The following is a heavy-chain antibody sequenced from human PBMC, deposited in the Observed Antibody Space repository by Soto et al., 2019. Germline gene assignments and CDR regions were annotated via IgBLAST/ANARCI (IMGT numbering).Heavy chain of an antibody. CDR2: IVVGSGDT. J-gene: IGHJ5*02. CDR3: ARLGAYYQSLDP. CDR1: VFTFTNSA. V-gene: IGHV1-58*01. D-gene: IGHD2-21*01. Sequence: ASVKVSCKASVFTFTNSAVQWVRQARGQRLEWIGWIVVGSGDTNYAQKFQERVTITRDMSTSTAYMEMRSLRSEDTAVYYCARLGAYYQSLDPWGQGTVVTVSS.